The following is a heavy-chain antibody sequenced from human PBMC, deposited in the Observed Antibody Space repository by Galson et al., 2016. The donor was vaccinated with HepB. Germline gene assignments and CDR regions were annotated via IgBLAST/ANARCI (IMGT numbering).Heavy chain of an antibody. J-gene: IGHJ5*02. CDR3: ARQGGFDP. CDR2: INPNSGGT. D-gene: IGHD3-16*01. CDR1: GYTFTSYG. V-gene: IGHV1-2*06. Sequence: QSGAEVKKPGASVKVSCEASGYTFTSYGITWVRQAPGKGLEWMGRINPNSGGTNYAQKFQGRVTMTRDTTIRTAYMELSSLRSDDTAVYYCARQGGFDPWGQGSLVTVSS.